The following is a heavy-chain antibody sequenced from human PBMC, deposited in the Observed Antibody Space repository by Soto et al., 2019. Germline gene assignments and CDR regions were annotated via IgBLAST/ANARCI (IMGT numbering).Heavy chain of an antibody. CDR2: IYHSGST. D-gene: IGHD3-10*01. CDR1: SGSISSSNW. V-gene: IGHV4-4*02. CDR3: ARKSGYGVLPPRLFDY. Sequence: PSETLSLTCAVSSGSISSSNWWSWVRQPPGKGLEWIGEIYHSGSTNYNPSLKSRITISVDKSKNQFSLKLSPVTAADTAVFYCARKSGYGVLPPRLFDYWGQGTLVTVSS. J-gene: IGHJ4*02.